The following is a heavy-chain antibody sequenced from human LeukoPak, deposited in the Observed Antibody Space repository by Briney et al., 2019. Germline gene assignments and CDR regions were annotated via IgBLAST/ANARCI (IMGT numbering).Heavy chain of an antibody. Sequence: ASVKVSCKASGGTFSSYAISWVRQAPGQGLEWMGWISAYNGNTNYAQKLQGRVTMTTDTSTSTAYMELRSLRSDDTAVYYCARDVESYDILTGYYTDPLDYWGQGTLVTVSS. D-gene: IGHD3-9*01. CDR1: GGTFSSYA. V-gene: IGHV1-18*01. J-gene: IGHJ4*02. CDR2: ISAYNGNT. CDR3: ARDVESYDILTGYYTDPLDY.